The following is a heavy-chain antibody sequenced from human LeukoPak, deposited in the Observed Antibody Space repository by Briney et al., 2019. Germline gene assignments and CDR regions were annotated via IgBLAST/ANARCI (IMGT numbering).Heavy chain of an antibody. CDR1: GYSFTSYW. V-gene: IGHV5-51*01. D-gene: IGHD2-15*01. J-gene: IGHJ6*02. Sequence: GESLKISCKGSGYSFTSYWIGWVRQMPGKGLEWMGIIYPGDSDTRYSPSFQGQVTISADKSISTACLQWSSLKASDTAMYYCARHRQSRRCSGGSCYSEDYYYGMDVWGQGTTVTVSS. CDR2: IYPGDSDT. CDR3: ARHRQSRRCSGGSCYSEDYYYGMDV.